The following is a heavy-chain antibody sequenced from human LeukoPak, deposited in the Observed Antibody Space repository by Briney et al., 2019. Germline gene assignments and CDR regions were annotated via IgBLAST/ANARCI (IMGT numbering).Heavy chain of an antibody. CDR3: ARASFQRWLQLGGD. Sequence: GGSLRLSCAASGFTFSTYSMNWVRQAPGKGLEWVSYISSSSSTIYYADSVRGRFTISRDNAKNSLYLQMNSLRDEDTAVYYCARASFQRWLQLGGDWGQGTLVTVSS. CDR1: GFTFSTYS. J-gene: IGHJ4*02. D-gene: IGHD5-24*01. V-gene: IGHV3-48*02. CDR2: ISSSSSTI.